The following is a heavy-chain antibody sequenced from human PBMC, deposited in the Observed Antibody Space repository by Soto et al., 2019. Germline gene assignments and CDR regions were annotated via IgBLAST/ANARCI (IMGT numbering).Heavy chain of an antibody. CDR1: GGTFSSYA. Sequence: SVKVSCKASGGTFSSYAISWVRQAPGQGLEWMGGIIPIFGTANYAQKFQGRVTITADESTSTAYMELSSLRSEDTAVYYCARGRYSGYDAVANWFDPWGQGTLVTVPS. J-gene: IGHJ5*02. CDR3: ARGRYSGYDAVANWFDP. CDR2: IIPIFGTA. V-gene: IGHV1-69*13. D-gene: IGHD5-12*01.